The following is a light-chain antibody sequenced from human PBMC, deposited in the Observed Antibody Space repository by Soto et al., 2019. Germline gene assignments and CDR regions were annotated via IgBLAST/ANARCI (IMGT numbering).Light chain of an antibody. CDR2: AAS. CDR3: RQSYNLPRT. Sequence: DVQMTQSPSSLSASVGDKVNITCRASQSISSYLDWYQQKPGKAPKLLIYAASSLQSGVPSRFSGSGSGTDFTLTVSNLQPEDFATYYCRQSYNLPRTFGQGTKLEIK. V-gene: IGKV1-39*01. CDR1: QSISSY. J-gene: IGKJ2*01.